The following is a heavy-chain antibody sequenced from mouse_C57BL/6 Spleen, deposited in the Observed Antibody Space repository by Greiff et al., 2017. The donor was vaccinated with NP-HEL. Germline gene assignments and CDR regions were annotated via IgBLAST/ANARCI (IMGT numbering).Heavy chain of an antibody. J-gene: IGHJ2*01. Sequence: QVQLQQPGAELVMPGASVKLSCKASGYTFTSYWMHWVKQRPGQGLEWIGEIDPSDSYTNYNQKFKGKSTLTVDKSSSTASMQLSSLTSEDSAVYYCARTVNYFDYWGQGTTLTVSS. V-gene: IGHV1-69*01. CDR2: IDPSDSYT. CDR3: ARTVNYFDY. D-gene: IGHD6-1*01. CDR1: GYTFTSYW.